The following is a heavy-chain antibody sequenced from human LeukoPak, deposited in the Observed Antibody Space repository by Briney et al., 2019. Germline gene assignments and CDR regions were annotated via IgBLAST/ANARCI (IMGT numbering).Heavy chain of an antibody. D-gene: IGHD5-18*01. CDR2: INPNSGGT. CDR1: GYTFTGYY. CDR3: ARDLTGMTATYDY. Sequence: ASVKVSCKASGYTFTGYYMHWVRQAPGQGLEWMGWINPNSGGTNYAQKFQGRVTMTRDTSISTAYMELSRLRSDDTAVYYCARDLTGMTATYDYWGQGTLVTVSS. J-gene: IGHJ4*02. V-gene: IGHV1-2*02.